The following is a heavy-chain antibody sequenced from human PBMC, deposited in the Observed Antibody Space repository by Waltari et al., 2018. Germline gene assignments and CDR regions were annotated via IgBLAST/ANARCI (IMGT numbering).Heavy chain of an antibody. CDR2: IRYDASDI. D-gene: IGHD1-1*01. CDR3: AKVGVGLTTWYPFDV. CDR1: GFTFSEYG. Sequence: QVHLVESGGGVVQPGGSLRLSCAAEGFTFSEYGRPWVRQAPGKGWEWVAFIRYDASDIYYRDSVKGRFTISRDNSKNTLFLQMSSLRPEDTAVYYCAKVGVGLTTWYPFDVWGQGTMVTVSS. J-gene: IGHJ3*01. V-gene: IGHV3-30*02.